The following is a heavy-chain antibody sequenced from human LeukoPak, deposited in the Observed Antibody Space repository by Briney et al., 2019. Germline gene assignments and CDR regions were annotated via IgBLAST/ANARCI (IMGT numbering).Heavy chain of an antibody. V-gene: IGHV3-30-3*01. J-gene: IGHJ3*02. D-gene: IGHD2-15*01. CDR2: ISYDGSNK. Sequence: GGSLRLSCAASGFTFSSYAMHWVRQAPGKGLEWVAVISYDGSNKYYADSVKGRFTISRDNSRNTLYLQMNSLRAEDTAVYYCARDGYCSGGSCYLVAFDIWGQGTMVTVSS. CDR3: ARDGYCSGGSCYLVAFDI. CDR1: GFTFSSYA.